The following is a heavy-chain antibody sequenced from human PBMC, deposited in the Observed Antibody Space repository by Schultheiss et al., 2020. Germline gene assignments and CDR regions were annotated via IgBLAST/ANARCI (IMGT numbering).Heavy chain of an antibody. Sequence: GGSLRLSCAASGFTFSSYDMHWVRQATGKGLEWVSAIGTAGDTYYPGSVKGRFTISRDNSKNTLYLQMNSLRAEDTAVYYCARVRYSGYSSGPFDYWGQGTLVTVSS. D-gene: IGHD6-19*01. V-gene: IGHV3-13*01. CDR1: GFTFSSYD. J-gene: IGHJ4*02. CDR2: IGTAGDT. CDR3: ARVRYSGYSSGPFDY.